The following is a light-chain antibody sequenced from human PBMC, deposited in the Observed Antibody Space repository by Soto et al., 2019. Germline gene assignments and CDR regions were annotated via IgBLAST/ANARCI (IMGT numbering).Light chain of an antibody. CDR2: EVS. V-gene: IGLV2-14*03. J-gene: IGLJ3*02. CDR1: SSDVGAYNY. Sequence: QSALTQPASVSGSPGQSITISCTGTSSDVGAYNYVSWFQQHPGKAPKLKIYEVSNRPSGVSNRFSGSKSGYTASLTISELQAEDEADYYCTSFTSSNTWVFGGGTKLTVL. CDR3: TSFTSSNTWV.